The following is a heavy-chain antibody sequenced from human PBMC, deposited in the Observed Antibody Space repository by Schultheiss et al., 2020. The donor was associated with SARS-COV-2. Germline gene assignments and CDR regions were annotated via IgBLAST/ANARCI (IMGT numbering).Heavy chain of an antibody. CDR3: ARDRVIVGATKSPAY. J-gene: IGHJ4*02. V-gene: IGHV1-2*02. D-gene: IGHD1-26*01. CDR2: INPNSGVT. Sequence: ASVKVSCKASGYTFTSYGISWVRQAPGQGLEWMGWINPNSGVTNYAQNFQGRVTMTRDTSISTGYMELSSLRSEDTAVYYCARDRVIVGATKSPAYWGQGTLVTVSS. CDR1: GYTFTSYG.